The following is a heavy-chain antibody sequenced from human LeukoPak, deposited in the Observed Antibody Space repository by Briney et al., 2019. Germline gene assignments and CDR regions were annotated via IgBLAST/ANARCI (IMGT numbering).Heavy chain of an antibody. CDR2: ISYDAINK. J-gene: IGHJ3*01. CDR3: AQGDSHYVFLLSV. CDR1: GFTFSSYA. V-gene: IGHV3-30-3*02. D-gene: IGHD3-16*01. Sequence: GGSLRLSCAASGFTFSSYAVHWVRQAPGKGLEWVAVISYDAINKYYADSVKGRTISRDNSRNTLYLQMNSLRVEDTAVYYCAQGDSHYVFLLSVWGQGTMVTVSS.